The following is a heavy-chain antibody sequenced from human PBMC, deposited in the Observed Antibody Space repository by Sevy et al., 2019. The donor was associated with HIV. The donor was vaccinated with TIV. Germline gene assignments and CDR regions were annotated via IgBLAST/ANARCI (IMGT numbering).Heavy chain of an antibody. CDR1: GFTFSSFG. CDR3: ARGPSLIVAGAAGYLDY. Sequence: GESLKISCTASGFTFSSFGIHWVRQAPGKGLEWVALMWYDGNNKYYADSVKGRFTISRDSSKNTPYLQMNNLRAEDTAVYYCARGPSLIVAGAAGYLDYWGQGTLVTVSS. V-gene: IGHV3-33*01. D-gene: IGHD2-21*01. CDR2: MWYDGNNK. J-gene: IGHJ4*02.